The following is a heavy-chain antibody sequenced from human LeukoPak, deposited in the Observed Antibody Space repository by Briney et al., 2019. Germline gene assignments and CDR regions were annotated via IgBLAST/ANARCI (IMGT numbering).Heavy chain of an antibody. CDR1: GFTFSSYG. CDR3: ARDGTYSSGAFDY. J-gene: IGHJ4*02. CDR2: ISYDGSNK. V-gene: IGHV3-30*03. Sequence: PGGSLRLSCAASGFTFSSYGMHWVRQAPGKGLEWVAVISYDGSNKYYADSVKGRFTISRDNSKNTLYLQMNSLRAEDTAVYYCARDGTYSSGAFDYWGQGTLVTVSS. D-gene: IGHD6-25*01.